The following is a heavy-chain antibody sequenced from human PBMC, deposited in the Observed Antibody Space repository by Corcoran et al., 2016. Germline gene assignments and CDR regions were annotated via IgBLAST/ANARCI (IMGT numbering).Heavy chain of an antibody. V-gene: IGHV1-3*01. CDR3: ARGPHFTIFGGHFDH. CDR2: INAGNGNI. CDR1: GYTFTTYA. Sequence: QVQLVQSGAEVKKPGASVKVSCKASGYTFTTYAMHWVRQAPGQRLEWMGWINAGNGNIKYSRKFQGRVTITRDTSANTAYMEVSSLKSEDTAVYYCARGPHFTIFGGHFDHWGQGTQVTVSS. D-gene: IGHD3-3*01. J-gene: IGHJ4*02.